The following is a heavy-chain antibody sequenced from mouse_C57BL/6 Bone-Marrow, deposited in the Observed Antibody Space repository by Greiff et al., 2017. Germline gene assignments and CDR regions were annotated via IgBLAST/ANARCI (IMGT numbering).Heavy chain of an antibody. D-gene: IGHD2-4*01. V-gene: IGHV14-3*01. CDR3: ADLYYDFWYFDV. Sequence: VQLQQSVAELVRPGASVKLSCSASGFNIKNTYMHWVRQRPEQGLEWIGRIDPADGNTKYAPKFQGKATITADTSSNTAYLQLCSLTSEATAIFYCADLYYDFWYFDVWGTGTTVTVSS. CDR1: GFNIKNTY. J-gene: IGHJ1*03. CDR2: IDPADGNT.